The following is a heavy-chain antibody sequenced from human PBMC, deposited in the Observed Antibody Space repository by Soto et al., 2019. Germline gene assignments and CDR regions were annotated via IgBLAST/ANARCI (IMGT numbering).Heavy chain of an antibody. CDR2: FDPEDDEI. CDR3: ATGGFRGGSPTWAYYFDY. CDR1: GYTLTELS. V-gene: IGHV1-24*01. Sequence: GASVKVSCKVSGYTLTELSIHWVRQAPGKGLEWMGGFDPEDDEIIYAQKFQGRVTLTEDTSTDTAYMELSSLRSEDTAVYFCATGGFRGGSPTWAYYFDYWGQGTLVTVSS. J-gene: IGHJ4*02. D-gene: IGHD1-26*01.